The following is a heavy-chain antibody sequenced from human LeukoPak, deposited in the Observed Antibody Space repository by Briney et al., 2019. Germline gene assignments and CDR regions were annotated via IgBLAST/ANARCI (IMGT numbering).Heavy chain of an antibody. CDR3: ARDGSVGDYAVSWFDP. D-gene: IGHD4-17*01. CDR2: IIPILGIA. J-gene: IGHJ5*02. Sequence: SVKVSCKASGGTFSSYAISWVRQAPGQGLEWMGRIIPILGIANYAQKFQGRVTITADKSTSTAYMELSSLRSEDTAVYNCARDGSVGDYAVSWFDPWGQGTLVTVSS. CDR1: GGTFSSYA. V-gene: IGHV1-69*04.